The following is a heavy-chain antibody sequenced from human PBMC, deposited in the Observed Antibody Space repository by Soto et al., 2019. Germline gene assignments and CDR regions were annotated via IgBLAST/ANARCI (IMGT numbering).Heavy chain of an antibody. Sequence: QVQLQESGPGLVKPSQTLSLTCTVSGGSISSGEYYWSWIRQPPGKGLEWIGYIYYSENTYYNPSLQSRGTVSGDTSQPKVSLKLTSVTAADTAVYYCARWLRRDWYFDLWGRGTLVPVSS. CDR1: GGSISSGEYY. V-gene: IGHV4-30-4*01. D-gene: IGHD3-22*01. J-gene: IGHJ2*01. CDR3: ARWLRRDWYFDL. CDR2: IYYSENT.